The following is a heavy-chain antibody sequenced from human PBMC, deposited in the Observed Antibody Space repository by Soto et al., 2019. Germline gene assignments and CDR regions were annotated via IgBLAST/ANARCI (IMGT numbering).Heavy chain of an antibody. D-gene: IGHD5-12*01. CDR3: AREWLFDYYYYGMDV. CDR2: INPNSGGT. J-gene: IGHJ6*02. Sequence: ASVNVSCMVSGYTLTELSMHWVRQAPGQGLEWMGWINPNSGGTNYAQKFQGWVTMTRDTSISTAYMELSRLRSDDTAVYYCAREWLFDYYYYGMDVWGQGTTVTVSS. CDR1: GYTLTELS. V-gene: IGHV1-2*04.